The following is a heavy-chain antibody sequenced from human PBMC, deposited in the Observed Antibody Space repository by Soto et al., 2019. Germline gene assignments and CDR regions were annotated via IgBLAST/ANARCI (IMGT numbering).Heavy chain of an antibody. V-gene: IGHV5-51*01. CDR3: ARNGAGHYGSGTYPPPPFFDY. D-gene: IGHD3-10*01. CDR2: IHPGGSDT. J-gene: IGHJ4*02. Sequence: GESLKISCKGSGYSFTTYWIGWVRQMPGKGLEWMAIIHPGGSDTRYSPSFQGQGTISADKSITTAYLQGSSLKASDTAMYYCARNGAGHYGSGTYPPPPFFDYWGQGTLVTVSS. CDR1: GYSFTTYW.